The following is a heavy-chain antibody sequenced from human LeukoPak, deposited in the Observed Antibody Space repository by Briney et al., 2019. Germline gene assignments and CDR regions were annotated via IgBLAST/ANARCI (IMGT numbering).Heavy chain of an antibody. J-gene: IGHJ4*02. CDR2: IRSKPYGGTT. CDR1: GFTFGKYV. Sequence: PGGSLRLSCTASGFTFGKYVMTWFRQPAGKGREWVGCIRSKPYGGTTEYAASVKGRFSISRDDSRSIAYLQMNSLKTEDTAVYYCTRGGVSGSYREDYWGQGTLVTVSS. V-gene: IGHV3-49*03. CDR3: TRGGVSGSYREDY. D-gene: IGHD1-26*01.